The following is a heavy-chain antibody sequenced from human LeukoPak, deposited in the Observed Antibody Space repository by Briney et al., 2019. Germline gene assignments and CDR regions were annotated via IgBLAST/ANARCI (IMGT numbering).Heavy chain of an antibody. J-gene: IGHJ1*01. Sequence: GGSLRLSCAASGFTFSNYGIQWVRQAPGKGLEWVANINKDGSEKYYLDSVRGRFTISRDNAKNSLSLQMNSLRGEDTAVYYCARELVVGPAEYFQNWGQGTLVTVSS. CDR2: INKDGSEK. V-gene: IGHV3-7*01. CDR1: GFTFSNYG. CDR3: ARELVVGPAEYFQN. D-gene: IGHD2-8*02.